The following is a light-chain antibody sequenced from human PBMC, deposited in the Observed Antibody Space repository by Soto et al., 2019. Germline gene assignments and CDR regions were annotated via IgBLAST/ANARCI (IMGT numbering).Light chain of an antibody. CDR2: DVS. J-gene: IGLJ1*01. V-gene: IGLV2-11*01. Sequence: QSALTQPRSVSGSPGQSVTISCTGTSSDVGGYNYVSWYQQHPGKAPKLMIYDVSKRPSGVPDRFSGSKSGNTASLTISGLQAEDEADYDCCSYAGSYTLVFGTGTKLTVL. CDR3: CSYAGSYTLV. CDR1: SSDVGGYNY.